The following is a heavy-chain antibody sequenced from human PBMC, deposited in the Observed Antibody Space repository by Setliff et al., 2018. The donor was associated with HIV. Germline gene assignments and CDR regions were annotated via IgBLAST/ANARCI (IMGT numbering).Heavy chain of an antibody. J-gene: IGHJ4*02. D-gene: IGHD3-3*01. CDR2: INAGNGNT. CDR3: AREIRNYDFWSGYWEDHYFDS. CDR1: GYTFTSYA. V-gene: IGHV1-3*01. Sequence: ASVKVSCKASGYTFTSYAMHWVRQAPGQRLEWMGWINAGNGNTKYSQKSQGRVTITRDTSASTAYMELSSLRSEDTAVYYCAREIRNYDFWSGYWEDHYFDSWGQGTLVTVSS.